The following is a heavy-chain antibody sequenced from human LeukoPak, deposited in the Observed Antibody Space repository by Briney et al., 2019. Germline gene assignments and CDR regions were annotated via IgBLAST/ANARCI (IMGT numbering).Heavy chain of an antibody. J-gene: IGHJ4*02. D-gene: IGHD3-22*01. CDR3: ARNYDSSGYYDY. Sequence: PGGSLRLSCAASGFTFSSYEMNWVRQAPGKGLEWVSYISSSGSTMYYADSVKGRFTISRDNAKNSLYLQMNSLRAEDTAVYYCARNYDSSGYYDYWGQGTLVTVSS. CDR1: GFTFSSYE. CDR2: ISSSGSTM. V-gene: IGHV3-48*03.